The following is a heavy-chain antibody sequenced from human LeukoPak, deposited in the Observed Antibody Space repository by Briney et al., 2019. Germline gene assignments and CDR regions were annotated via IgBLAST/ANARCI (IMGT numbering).Heavy chain of an antibody. V-gene: IGHV4-34*01. CDR1: GGSFSGYY. CDR2: INHSGST. Sequence: SETLSLTCAVYGGSFSGYYWSWIRQPPGKGLEWIGEINHSGSTNYNPSLKSRVTISVDTSKNQFSLKLSSVTAADTAVHYCARGRASKATFDYWGQGTLVTVSS. J-gene: IGHJ4*02. D-gene: IGHD1-26*01. CDR3: ARGRASKATFDY.